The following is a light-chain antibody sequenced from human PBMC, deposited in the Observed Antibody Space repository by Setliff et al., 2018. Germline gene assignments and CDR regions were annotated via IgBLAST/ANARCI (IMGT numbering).Light chain of an antibody. CDR2: GTY. CDR3: QSYGGSVSGYV. CDR1: NSDIGAGFG. J-gene: IGLJ1*01. V-gene: IGLV1-40*01. Sequence: QSVLTQPPSVSGAPGQRVTISCTGSNSDIGAGFGVHWYQQLPGTAPKLLIYGTYYRPSGVPDRFSGSKSGTSASLAITGLQAEDEADYYCQSYGGSVSGYVFGTGTKGTVL.